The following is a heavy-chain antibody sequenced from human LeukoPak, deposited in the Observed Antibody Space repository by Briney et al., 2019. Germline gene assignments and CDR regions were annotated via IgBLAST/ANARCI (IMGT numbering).Heavy chain of an antibody. J-gene: IGHJ4*02. D-gene: IGHD6-19*01. CDR2: ISSSSSTI. V-gene: IGHV3-48*01. CDR1: GFTFSSYG. Sequence: GGSLRLSCAASGFTFSSYGMHWVRQAPGKGLEWVSYISSSSSTIYYADSVKGRFTISRDNAKNSLYLQMNSLRAEDTALYYCARVSDISVAAYFDYWGQGTRVTVSS. CDR3: ARVSDISVAAYFDY.